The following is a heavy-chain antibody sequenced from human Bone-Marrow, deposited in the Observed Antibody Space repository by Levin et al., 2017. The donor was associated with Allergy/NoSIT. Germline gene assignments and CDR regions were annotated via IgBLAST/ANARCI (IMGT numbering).Heavy chain of an antibody. CDR3: ARDPGSTGYFDF. Sequence: LSLPCAASGFTFSDYFMSWIRQAPGKGLEWVSYISSSGTTVYYAESVKGRFSISRDNTNNSLYLQMNSLGAEDTAIYYCARDPGSTGYFDFWGQGALVTVSS. V-gene: IGHV3-11*01. D-gene: IGHD1-7*01. CDR2: ISSSGTTV. J-gene: IGHJ4*02. CDR1: GFTFSDYF.